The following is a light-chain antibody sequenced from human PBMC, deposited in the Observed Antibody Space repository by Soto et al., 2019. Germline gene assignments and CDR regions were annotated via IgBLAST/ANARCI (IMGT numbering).Light chain of an antibody. Sequence: QLVLTQSPSASASLGASVKLTCTLSSGHSNYAIAWHQQQPEKGPRFLMKLNSDGSHGKGDGIPDRFSGSSSGAERYLTISTLQSEDEADYYCQTWVTGIHIFGGGTKLTVL. CDR1: SGHSNYA. CDR2: LNSDGSH. CDR3: QTWVTGIHI. V-gene: IGLV4-69*01. J-gene: IGLJ2*01.